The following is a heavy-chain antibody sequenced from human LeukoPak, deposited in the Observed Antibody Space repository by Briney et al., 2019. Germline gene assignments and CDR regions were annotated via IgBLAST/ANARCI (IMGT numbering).Heavy chain of an antibody. CDR2: IYTTGTT. V-gene: IGHV4-4*07. Sequence: PSETLSLTCTVSDTSINTYYWSWIQQPAGKGLEWIGHIYTTGTTNYNPSLKSRVTMSIDTSKNQFSLKLSSVTAADTAVYYCARGQKSSYYGSGSQYYYYYYMDVWGKGTTVTVSS. D-gene: IGHD3-10*01. J-gene: IGHJ6*03. CDR3: ARGQKSSYYGSGSQYYYYYYMDV. CDR1: DTSINTYY.